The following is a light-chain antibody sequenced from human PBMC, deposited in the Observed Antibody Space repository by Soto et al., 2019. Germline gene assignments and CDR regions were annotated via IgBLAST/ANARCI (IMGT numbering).Light chain of an antibody. Sequence: IVLTQSPGTLSLSPGERATLSCRASQSVRNNYLAWYQQKPGQAPRLLIYGASNRATGIPDRFSGSGSGTDFTLTISRLEPEDFAVYYCQQYGSSGTFGQGTK. J-gene: IGKJ1*01. CDR2: GAS. V-gene: IGKV3-20*01. CDR1: QSVRNNY. CDR3: QQYGSSGT.